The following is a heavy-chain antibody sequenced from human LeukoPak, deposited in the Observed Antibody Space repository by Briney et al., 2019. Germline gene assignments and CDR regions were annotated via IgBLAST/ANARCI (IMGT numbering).Heavy chain of an antibody. CDR2: IKQDGSEK. CDR1: GFTFSSYW. CDR3: ARGPLRFLEWLGFNWFDP. J-gene: IGHJ5*02. D-gene: IGHD3-3*01. Sequence: GGSLRLSCAASGFTFSSYWMSWVRRAPGKGLEWVASIKQDGSEKYYVDSVKGRFTISRDNAKNSLYLQMNSLRAEDTAVYYCARGPLRFLEWLGFNWFDPWGQGTLVTVSS. V-gene: IGHV3-7*01.